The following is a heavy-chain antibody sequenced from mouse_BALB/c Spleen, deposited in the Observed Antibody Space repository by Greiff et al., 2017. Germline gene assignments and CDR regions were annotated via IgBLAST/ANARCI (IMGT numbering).Heavy chain of an antibody. CDR3: ARDGGYPYAMDY. Sequence: EVMLVESGGGLVKPGGSLKLSCAASGFTFSSYAMSWVRQSPEKRLEWVAEISSGGSYTYYPDTVTGRFTISRDNAKNTLYLEMSSLRSEDTAMYYCARDGGYPYAMDYWGQGTSVTVSS. D-gene: IGHD2-2*01. CDR1: GFTFSSYA. CDR2: ISSGGSYT. V-gene: IGHV5-9-4*01. J-gene: IGHJ4*01.